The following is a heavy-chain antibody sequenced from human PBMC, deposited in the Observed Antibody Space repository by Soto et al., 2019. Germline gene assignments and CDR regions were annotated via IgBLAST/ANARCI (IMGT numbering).Heavy chain of an antibody. V-gene: IGHV3-33*01. CDR3: ASLKGDFIA. D-gene: IGHD3-3*01. Sequence: QVQLVESGGGVVQPGRSLRLSCAASGFAFSHYGMHWVRQAPGKGLEWVAVIWSDGSDKDYADSVKGRFTISRDNSKNTLFLQMDSLRAEDTAVYYCASLKGDFIAWGQGTLVSVSS. J-gene: IGHJ4*02. CDR1: GFAFSHYG. CDR2: IWSDGSDK.